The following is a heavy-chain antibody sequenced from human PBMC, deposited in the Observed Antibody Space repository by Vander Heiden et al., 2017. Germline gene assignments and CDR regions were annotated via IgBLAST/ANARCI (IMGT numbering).Heavy chain of an antibody. CDR3: ARGGYSYGGGPFGY. Sequence: QVQLVESGGGVVQPGRSLRLSCAASGFTFSSYAMHWVRQAPGKGLEWVAVISYDGSNKYYADSVKGRFTISRDNSKNTLYLQMNSLRAEDTAVYYCARGGYSYGGGPFGYWGQGTLVTVSS. V-gene: IGHV3-30-3*01. D-gene: IGHD5-18*01. J-gene: IGHJ4*02. CDR1: GFTFSSYA. CDR2: ISYDGSNK.